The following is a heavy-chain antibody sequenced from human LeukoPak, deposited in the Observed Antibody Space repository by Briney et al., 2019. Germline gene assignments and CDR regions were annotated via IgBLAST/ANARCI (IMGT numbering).Heavy chain of an antibody. CDR2: IRHSGSNT. CDR1: GFTFSDYY. V-gene: IGHV3-11*01. Sequence: PGGSLRLSCAASGFTFSDYYMNWIRQTPGKGLEWVSYIRHSGSNTYYADSVKGRFTISRDNAKNSLYLQMNSLRAEDSAVYYCARNATISSWGQGTLVTVSS. D-gene: IGHD3-3*01. J-gene: IGHJ4*02. CDR3: ARNATISS.